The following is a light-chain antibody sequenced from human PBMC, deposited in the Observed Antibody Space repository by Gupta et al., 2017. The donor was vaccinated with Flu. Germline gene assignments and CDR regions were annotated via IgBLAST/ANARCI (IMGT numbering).Light chain of an antibody. J-gene: IGKJ2*01. CDR3: QKYNSYPYT. CDR1: QSIGGW. CDR2: KAS. Sequence: DVQITQSPSTFSASVGDRATITCRASQSIGGWLAWYQQKPGKPPNLLIHKASAYDSGVPSRFSGSGSGTDFTLTISSLQPEDFGTYFCQKYNSYPYTFGLGTRVEI. V-gene: IGKV1-5*03.